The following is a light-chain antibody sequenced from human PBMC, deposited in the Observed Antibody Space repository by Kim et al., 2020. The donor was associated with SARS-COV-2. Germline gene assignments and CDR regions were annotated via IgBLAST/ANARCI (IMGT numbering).Light chain of an antibody. CDR3: CSYAGSSNFLV. CDR2: EVS. J-gene: IGLJ2*01. CDR1: SSDVGSYNL. Sequence: QSITISCTGTSSDVGSYNLVSWYQQHPGKAPKLMIYEVSKRPSGVSNRFSGSKSGNTASLTISGLQAEDEADYYCCSYAGSSNFLVFGGGTQLTVL. V-gene: IGLV2-23*02.